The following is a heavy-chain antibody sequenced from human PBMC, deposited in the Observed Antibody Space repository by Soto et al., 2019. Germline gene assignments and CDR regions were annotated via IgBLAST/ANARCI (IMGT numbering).Heavy chain of an antibody. D-gene: IGHD3-9*01. Sequence: ASVKVSCKASGYTFTSYGISWVRQAPGQGLEWMGWISAYNGNTSYAQKLQGRVTMTTDTSTSTAYMELRSLRSDDTAVYYCARDLGAIYDILTGYGMDVWGQGTTVTVSS. CDR1: GYTFTSYG. J-gene: IGHJ6*02. CDR3: ARDLGAIYDILTGYGMDV. V-gene: IGHV1-18*01. CDR2: ISAYNGNT.